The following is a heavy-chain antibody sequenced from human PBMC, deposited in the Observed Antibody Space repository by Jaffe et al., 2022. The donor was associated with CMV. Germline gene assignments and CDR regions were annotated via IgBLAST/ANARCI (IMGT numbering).Heavy chain of an antibody. J-gene: IGHJ3*01. CDR3: AKDQQGGMPDAFDV. CDR1: GFTFSDHV. V-gene: IGHV3-23*01. D-gene: IGHD3-16*01. Sequence: EVQLLESGGGLVQPGGSLRLSCAASGFTFSDHVMIWVRQAPGKGLEWVSHISGNGGATQHADSVKGRFTISRDNSRDTMYLQMNSLRAEDTALYYCAKDQQGGMPDAFDVWGQGTMVTVSA. CDR2: ISGNGGAT.